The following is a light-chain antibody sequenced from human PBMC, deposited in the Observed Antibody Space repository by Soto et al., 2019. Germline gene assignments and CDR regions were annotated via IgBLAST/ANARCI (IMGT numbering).Light chain of an antibody. V-gene: IGKV1-17*01. J-gene: IGKJ4*01. CDR2: ATS. CDR3: LQHNNFRLT. Sequence: DILRTKCPDSLGVALGERDTINCKASQNIFYSSNNKNYLAWYQQKPGKAPKRLIYATSILQNGVPSRFSGSGSGTEFTLTIRSLQPEDFATYYCLQHNNFRLTFGGGTKVDIK. CDR1: QNIFYSSNNKNY.